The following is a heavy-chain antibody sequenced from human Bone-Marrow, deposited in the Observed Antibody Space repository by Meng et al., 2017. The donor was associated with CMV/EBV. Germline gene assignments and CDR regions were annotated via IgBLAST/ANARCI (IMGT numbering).Heavy chain of an antibody. CDR2: ISAYNGNT. CDR1: GYTFTSYG. V-gene: IGHV1-18*01. D-gene: IGHD3-16*01. J-gene: IGHJ4*02. Sequence: QCQLLQSGGDVKKPGASVKVSCKASGYTFTSYGISWVRQAPGQRLEWMGWISAYNGNTNYAQKLQGRVTMTTDTSTSTAYMELRSLRSDDTAVYYCARVPLRWGSFPLDWGQGTLVTVSS. CDR3: ARVPLRWGSFPLD.